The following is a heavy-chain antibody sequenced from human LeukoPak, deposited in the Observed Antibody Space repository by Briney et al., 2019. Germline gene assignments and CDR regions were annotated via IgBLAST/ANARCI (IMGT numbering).Heavy chain of an antibody. CDR3: ARDGRLRFLEWLGYYYMDV. Sequence: ASVKVSCKASGYTFTSYDINWVRQATGQGLEWMGWMNPNSGNTGYAQKFQGRVTMTTDTSTSTAYMELRSLRSDDTAVYYCARDGRLRFLEWLGYYYMDVWGKGTTVTVSS. CDR1: GYTFTSYD. V-gene: IGHV1-8*01. D-gene: IGHD3-3*01. J-gene: IGHJ6*03. CDR2: MNPNSGNT.